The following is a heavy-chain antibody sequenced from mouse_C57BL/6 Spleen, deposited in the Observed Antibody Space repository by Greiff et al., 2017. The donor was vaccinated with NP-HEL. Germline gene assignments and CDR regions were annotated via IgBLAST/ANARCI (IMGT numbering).Heavy chain of an antibody. V-gene: IGHV5-6*01. D-gene: IGHD1-1*01. Sequence: EVQRVESGGDLVKPGGSLKLSCAASGFTFSSYGMSWVRQTPDKRLEWVATISSGGSYTYYPDSVKGRFTISRDNAKNTLYLQMSSLKSEDTAMYYCARQGAITTDWYFDVWGTGTTVTVSS. CDR3: ARQGAITTDWYFDV. J-gene: IGHJ1*03. CDR2: ISSGGSYT. CDR1: GFTFSSYG.